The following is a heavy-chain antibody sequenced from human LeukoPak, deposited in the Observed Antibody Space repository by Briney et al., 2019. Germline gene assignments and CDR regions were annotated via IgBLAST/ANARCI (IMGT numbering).Heavy chain of an antibody. CDR3: ARTLIGSYPENWFDP. D-gene: IGHD1-26*01. V-gene: IGHV1-18*01. J-gene: IGHJ5*02. Sequence: GSVKVSCKASGYTFTTYGISWVLQAPGQGLEWMGWISAYNGNTNFAQKLQGRVTMTTDTSTSTAYMQLRSLRSDDTAVYYCARTLIGSYPENWFDPWGQGTLVTVSS. CDR1: GYTFTTYG. CDR2: ISAYNGNT.